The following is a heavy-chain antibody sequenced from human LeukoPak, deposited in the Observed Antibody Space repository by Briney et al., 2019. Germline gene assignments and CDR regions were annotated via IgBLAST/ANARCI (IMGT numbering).Heavy chain of an antibody. Sequence: GESLKISCKGSGYRFTSYWIGWVRQMPGKGLEWMGIIYPGDSDTRYSPSFQGQVTISADKSISTAYLQWSSLKASDTAMYYCARRGYSYGYWFDPWGQGTLVTVSS. D-gene: IGHD5-18*01. CDR3: ARRGYSYGYWFDP. CDR2: IYPGDSDT. J-gene: IGHJ5*02. CDR1: GYRFTSYW. V-gene: IGHV5-51*01.